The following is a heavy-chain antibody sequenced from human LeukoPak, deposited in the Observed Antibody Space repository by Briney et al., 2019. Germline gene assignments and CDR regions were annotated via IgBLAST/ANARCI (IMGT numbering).Heavy chain of an antibody. D-gene: IGHD2-15*01. CDR1: GGSFSGYY. CDR3: ASSSWWAVY. CDR2: INHSGST. V-gene: IGHV4-34*01. Sequence: SGTLSLTCAVYGGSFSGYYWSWIRQPPGKGLEWIGEINHSGSTNYNPSLKSRVTISVDTSKNQFSLKLSSVTAADTAVYYCASSSWWAVYWGQGTLVTVSS. J-gene: IGHJ4*02.